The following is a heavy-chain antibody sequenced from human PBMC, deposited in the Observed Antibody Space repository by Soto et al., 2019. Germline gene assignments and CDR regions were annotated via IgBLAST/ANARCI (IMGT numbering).Heavy chain of an antibody. CDR3: SRARAAAGRHADAFDI. CDR2: ISAYNGST. J-gene: IGHJ3*02. D-gene: IGHD6-13*01. CDR1: GYTFTGYG. Sequence: ASVKVSCKASGYTFTGYGINWVRQAPGQGLEWMGWISAYNGSTNYAQKIQGRVTITIDTSTTTASMELRSLRSDDKAAYYCSRARAAAGRHADAFDIWGQGTMVTVSS. V-gene: IGHV1-18*01.